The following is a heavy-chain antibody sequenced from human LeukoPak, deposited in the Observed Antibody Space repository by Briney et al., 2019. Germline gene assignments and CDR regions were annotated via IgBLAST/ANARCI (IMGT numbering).Heavy chain of an antibody. J-gene: IGHJ5*02. Sequence: ASVKVSCKASGGTFSSYAISWVRQAPEQGLEWMGGIIPIFGTANYAQKFQGRVTITADQSTSTAYMELSSLRSEDTAVYYCARDSVTMVRGYPMTYNWFDPWGQGTLVTVSS. CDR2: IIPIFGTA. D-gene: IGHD3-10*01. V-gene: IGHV1-69*13. CDR1: GGTFSSYA. CDR3: ARDSVTMVRGYPMTYNWFDP.